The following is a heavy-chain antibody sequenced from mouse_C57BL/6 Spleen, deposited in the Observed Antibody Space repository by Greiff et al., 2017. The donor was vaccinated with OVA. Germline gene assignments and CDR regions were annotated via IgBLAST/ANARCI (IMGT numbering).Heavy chain of an antibody. CDR3: TRSFYYYGSSYAMDY. CDR2: IDPETGGT. J-gene: IGHJ4*01. D-gene: IGHD1-1*01. Sequence: QVQLQQSGAELVRPGASVTLSCKASGYTFTDYEMHWVKQTPVHGLEWIGAIDPETGGTAYNQKFKGKAILTADKSSSTAYMELRSLTSEYSAVYYCTRSFYYYGSSYAMDYWGQGTSVTVSS. CDR1: GYTFTDYE. V-gene: IGHV1-15*01.